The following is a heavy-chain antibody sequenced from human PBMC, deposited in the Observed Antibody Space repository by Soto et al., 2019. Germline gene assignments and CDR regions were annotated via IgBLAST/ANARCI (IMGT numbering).Heavy chain of an antibody. CDR2: IYYSGST. Sequence: SETLSLTCTFSCGSIISYYWSWIRQPPGKGLEWIGYIYYSGSTNYNPSPKSRVTISVDTSKNQFSLKLSSVTAADTAVYYCARDTIAAAGNYYYYYGMDVWGQGTTVTVSS. CDR1: CGSIISYY. V-gene: IGHV4-59*01. J-gene: IGHJ6*02. CDR3: ARDTIAAAGNYYYYYGMDV. D-gene: IGHD6-13*01.